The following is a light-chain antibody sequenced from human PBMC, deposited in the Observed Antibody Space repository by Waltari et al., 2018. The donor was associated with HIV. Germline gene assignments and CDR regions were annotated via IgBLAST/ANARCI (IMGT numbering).Light chain of an antibody. CDR3: QSYDQTIPCV. CDR1: SGNIAHNH. CDR2: EDT. V-gene: IGLV6-57*03. J-gene: IGLJ1*01. Sequence: NFVLTQPHSVSESPGKTVTISCSRSSGNIAHNHVPWYQQRPGSAPTPVIYEDTQRPSGVPDRFSGSIDTSSNSASLTIYELKTEDEADYYCQSYDQTIPCVFGTGTRLTVL.